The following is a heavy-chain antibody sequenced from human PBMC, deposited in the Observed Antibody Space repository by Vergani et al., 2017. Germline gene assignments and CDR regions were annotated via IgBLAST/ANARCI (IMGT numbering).Heavy chain of an antibody. CDR2: INPNSGGT. J-gene: IGHJ6*02. D-gene: IGHD3-3*01. CDR3: ARTLRFVYGMDV. V-gene: IGHV1-2*02. CDR1: GYTFTGYY. Sequence: QVQLVQSGAEVKKPGASVKVSCKASGYTFTGYYMHWVRQAPGQGLEWMGWINPNSGGTNCAQKFQGSVTMTRDTSISTAYMELSRLRSDDTAVYYCARTLRFVYGMDVWGQGTTVTVSS.